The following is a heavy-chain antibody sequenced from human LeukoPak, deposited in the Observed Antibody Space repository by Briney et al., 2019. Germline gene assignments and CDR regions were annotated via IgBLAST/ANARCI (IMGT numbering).Heavy chain of an antibody. J-gene: IGHJ4*02. V-gene: IGHV1-2*02. CDR2: INPNSGGT. D-gene: IGHD2-2*01. Sequence: GASVKVSCKASGYTFTSYGISWVRQAPGQGLEWMGWINPNSGGTYYPPKFQGRVTMTRTTSLSTAYMELNSLRSDDTAVYYCARAPAPMYSFDYWGQGTLVTVSS. CDR3: ARAPAPMYSFDY. CDR1: GYTFTSYG.